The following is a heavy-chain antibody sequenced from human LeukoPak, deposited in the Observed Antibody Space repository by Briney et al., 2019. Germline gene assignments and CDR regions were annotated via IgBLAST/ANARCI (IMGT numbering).Heavy chain of an antibody. D-gene: IGHD3/OR15-3a*01. Sequence: SETLSLTCAVYGGSFSGYYWSWIRQPPGKRLEWIGEINHSGSTNYNPSLKSRVTISVDTSKNQFSLKLSSVTAADTAVYYCARWTGYYLRAFFDYWGQGTLVTVSS. J-gene: IGHJ4*02. V-gene: IGHV4-34*01. CDR1: GGSFSGYY. CDR2: INHSGST. CDR3: ARWTGYYLRAFFDY.